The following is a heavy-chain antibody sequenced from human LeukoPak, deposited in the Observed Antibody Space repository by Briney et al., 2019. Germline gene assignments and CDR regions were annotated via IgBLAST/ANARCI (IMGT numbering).Heavy chain of an antibody. CDR2: ISSTSTSI. J-gene: IGHJ3*01. Sequence: GGYLRLSCAVSGFTFSSHTMNWVRQAPGKGLEWVSSISSTSTSIYHADSVKGRFTISRDNTKNSLYLQMDSLRAEDTAVYYCARGFRAFDFWAQGTMVTVSS. V-gene: IGHV3-21*01. CDR1: GFTFSSHT. CDR3: ARGFRAFDF.